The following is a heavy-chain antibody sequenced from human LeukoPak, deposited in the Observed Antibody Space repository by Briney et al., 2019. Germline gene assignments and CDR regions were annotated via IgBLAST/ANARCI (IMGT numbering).Heavy chain of an antibody. CDR3: ARGYGLAPAPGNY. CDR2: IYYSGST. J-gene: IGHJ4*02. CDR1: GGSISSYY. Sequence: SETLSLTCTVSGGSISSYYWSWIRQPPGKGLEWIGYIYYSGSTYYNPSLKSRVTISVDTSKNQFSLKLSSVTAADTAVCYCARGYGLAPAPGNYWGQGTLVTVSS. D-gene: IGHD3-16*01. V-gene: IGHV4-59*01.